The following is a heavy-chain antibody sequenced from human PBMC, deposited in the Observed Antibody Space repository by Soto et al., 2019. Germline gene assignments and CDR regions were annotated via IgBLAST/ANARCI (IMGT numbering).Heavy chain of an antibody. J-gene: IGHJ4*02. CDR1: GFTFSSYA. D-gene: IGHD1-26*01. CDR2: ISYDGSNK. V-gene: IGHV3-30-3*01. CDR3: AREGLYSGNPLDY. Sequence: QVQLVESGGGVVQPGRSLRLSCAASGFTFSSYAMHWVRQAPGKGLEWVAVISYDGSNKYYADSVKGRFTISRDNSKNTLYLQMNSLRAEDTAVYYFAREGLYSGNPLDYWGQGTLVTVSS.